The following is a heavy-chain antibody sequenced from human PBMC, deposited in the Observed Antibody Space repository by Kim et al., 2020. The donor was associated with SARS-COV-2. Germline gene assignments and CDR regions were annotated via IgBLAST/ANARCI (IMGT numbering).Heavy chain of an antibody. CDR3: AKARLADSKWFDP. Sequence: GGSLRLSCVASGFNIDDSAMHWVRQAPGKGLEWVSGINYNSGRIAYADSVRGRFTISRDNAKNSLYLQMSSLRDDDTAFYYCAKARLADSKWFDPWCQGT. J-gene: IGHJ5*02. D-gene: IGHD3-3*01. V-gene: IGHV3-9*01. CDR2: INYNSGRI. CDR1: GFNIDDSA.